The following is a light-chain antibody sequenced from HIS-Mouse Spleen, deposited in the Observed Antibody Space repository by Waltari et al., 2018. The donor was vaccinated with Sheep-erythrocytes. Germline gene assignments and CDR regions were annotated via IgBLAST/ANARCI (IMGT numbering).Light chain of an antibody. V-gene: IGLV2-23*01. J-gene: IGLJ3*02. CDR2: EGS. CDR1: RSDGVGLNL. CDR3: CSYAGSSTPWV. Sequence: QSALTQPASVSGSPGQSITISCTGTRSDGVGLNLVSWYQQPLGKAPKLMIYEGSKRPSGVSNRFSGYKSGNTASLTISGLQAEDEADYYCCSYAGSSTPWVFGGGTKQTVL.